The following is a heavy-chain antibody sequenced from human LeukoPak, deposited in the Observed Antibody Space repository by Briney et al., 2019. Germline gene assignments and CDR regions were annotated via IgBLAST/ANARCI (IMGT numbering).Heavy chain of an antibody. J-gene: IGHJ6*02. CDR3: ANLGYCSSTSCYYYYGMDV. CDR1: GYTFTGYY. Sequence: GASVKVSCKASGYTFTGYYMHWVRQAPGQGLEWMGWINPNSGGTNYARKFQGRVTMTRDTSISTAYMELSRLRSDDTAVYYCANLGYCSSTSCYYYYGMDVWGQGTTVTVSS. V-gene: IGHV1-2*02. CDR2: INPNSGGT. D-gene: IGHD2-2*01.